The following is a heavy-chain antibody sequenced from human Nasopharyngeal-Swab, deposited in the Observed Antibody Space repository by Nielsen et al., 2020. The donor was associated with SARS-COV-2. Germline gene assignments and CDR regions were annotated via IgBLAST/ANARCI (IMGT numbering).Heavy chain of an antibody. CDR1: GYTLTELS. CDR3: ATSSPIYYGSGSQNWFDP. CDR2: FDPEDGET. V-gene: IGHV1-24*01. D-gene: IGHD3-10*01. Sequence: ASVKVSCEVSGYTLTELSMHWVRQAPGKGLEWMGCFDPEDGETIYAQKFQGRVTMTEDTSTDTAYMELSSLRSEDTAVYYCATSSPIYYGSGSQNWFDPWGQGTLVTVSS. J-gene: IGHJ5*02.